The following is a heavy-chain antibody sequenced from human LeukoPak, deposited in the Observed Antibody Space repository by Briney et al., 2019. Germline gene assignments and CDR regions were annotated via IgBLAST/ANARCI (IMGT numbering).Heavy chain of an antibody. CDR3: AREGIAELFQTFDY. CDR2: ISSCSSYI. V-gene: IGHV3-21*01. Sequence: PGGSLRLSCAASGFTLTTYAMNWVRQAPGKGLEWVSSISSCSSYIYYADSVKGRFTISRDNAKNSLYLQMNSLRAEDTAVYYCAREGIAELFQTFDYWGQGTLVTVSS. J-gene: IGHJ4*02. CDR1: GFTLTTYA. D-gene: IGHD6-13*01.